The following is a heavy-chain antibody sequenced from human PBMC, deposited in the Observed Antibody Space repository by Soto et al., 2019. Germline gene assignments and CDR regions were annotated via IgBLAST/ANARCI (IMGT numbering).Heavy chain of an antibody. CDR2: ISAYNGNT. Sequence: ASVKVSCKASGYTFTSYGISWVRQAPGQGLEWMGWISAYNGNTNYAQKLQGRVTMTTDTSTSTAYMELRSLRSDDTAVYYCGRDPAAAAGGYYYYYGMDVWGQGTTVTVSS. J-gene: IGHJ6*02. CDR3: GRDPAAAAGGYYYYYGMDV. D-gene: IGHD6-13*01. V-gene: IGHV1-18*01. CDR1: GYTFTSYG.